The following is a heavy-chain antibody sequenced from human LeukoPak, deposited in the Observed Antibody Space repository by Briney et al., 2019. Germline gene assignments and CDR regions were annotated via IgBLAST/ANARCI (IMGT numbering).Heavy chain of an antibody. CDR1: GFTFSSYW. CDR2: IKQDGSEK. V-gene: IGHV3-7*01. CDR3: ARAPVTTFYYYYYYMDV. Sequence: GGSLRLSCAASGFTFSSYWMSWVRQAPGKGLEWVANIKQDGSEKYYVDSVKGRFTISRDNAKNSLYLQMNSLRAEDTAVYYCARAPVTTFYYYYYYMDVWGKGTTVTISS. J-gene: IGHJ6*03. D-gene: IGHD4-17*01.